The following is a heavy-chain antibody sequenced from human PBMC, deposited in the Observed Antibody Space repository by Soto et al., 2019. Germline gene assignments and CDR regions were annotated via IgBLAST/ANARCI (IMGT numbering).Heavy chain of an antibody. CDR3: ASSYYGSGNPKDYYYGMDV. CDR1: GYTFTSYG. CDR2: ISAYNGYT. J-gene: IGHJ6*02. V-gene: IGHV1-18*01. Sequence: ASVKVSCKASGYTFTSYGISWVRQAPGQGLEWMGWISAYNGYTNYAQKFQGRVTITRDTSASTAYMELSSLRSEDTAVYYCASSYYGSGNPKDYYYGMDVWGQGTTVTVSS. D-gene: IGHD3-10*01.